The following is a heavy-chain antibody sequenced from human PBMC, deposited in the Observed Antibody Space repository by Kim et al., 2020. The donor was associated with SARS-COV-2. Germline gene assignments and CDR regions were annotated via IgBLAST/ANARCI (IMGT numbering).Heavy chain of an antibody. Sequence: GGSLRLTCAASGFTFGDYAMHWVRQAPGKGLEWVSGISWNSLKIAYADSVMGRFTISRDNAKNSLYLQMNTLRAEDTALYYCVKEIQSVTDYATGMDVWG. CDR2: ISWNSLKI. CDR1: GFTFGDYA. D-gene: IGHD4-17*01. CDR3: VKEIQSVTDYATGMDV. V-gene: IGHV3-9*01. J-gene: IGHJ6*01.